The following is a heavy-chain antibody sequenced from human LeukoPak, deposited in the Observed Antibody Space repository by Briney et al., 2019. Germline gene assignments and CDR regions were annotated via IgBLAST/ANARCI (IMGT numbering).Heavy chain of an antibody. J-gene: IGHJ5*02. CDR3: AKDERLDYYDSSGYYPT. CDR2: IKQDGSEK. V-gene: IGHV3-7*03. CDR1: GFTFSSYW. Sequence: GGSLRLSCAASGFTFSSYWMSWVRQAPGKGLEWVANIKQDGSEKYYVDSVKGRFTISRDNAKNSLYLQMNSLRAEDTALYYCAKDERLDYYDSSGYYPTWGQGTLVTVSS. D-gene: IGHD3-22*01.